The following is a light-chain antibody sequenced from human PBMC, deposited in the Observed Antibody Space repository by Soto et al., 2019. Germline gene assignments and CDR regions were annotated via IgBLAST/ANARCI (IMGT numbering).Light chain of an antibody. CDR3: QVWDTRTDHVL. CDR2: ENS. V-gene: IGLV3-21*02. Sequence: SYVLTQPPSVSVAPGQTATITCGADNIGSKSVQWYQQRSGQAPVMVVYENSDRRSGIPERFSGSSSGNTATLSITRVEAGDEADYYCQVWDTRTDHVLFGGGTKLTVL. J-gene: IGLJ2*01. CDR1: NIGSKS.